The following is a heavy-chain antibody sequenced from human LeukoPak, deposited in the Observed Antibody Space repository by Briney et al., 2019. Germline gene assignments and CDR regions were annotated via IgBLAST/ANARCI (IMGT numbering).Heavy chain of an antibody. CDR3: ARGRIGSGWYSDY. V-gene: IGHV4-34*01. Sequence: SETLSLTCAVYGGSFSGYYWSWIRQPPGKGLEWIGEINHSGSTNYNPSLKSRVTMSVDTSKNQFSLKLSSVTAADTAVYYCARGRIGSGWYSDYWGQGTLVTVSS. CDR2: INHSGST. J-gene: IGHJ4*02. D-gene: IGHD6-19*01. CDR1: GGSFSGYY.